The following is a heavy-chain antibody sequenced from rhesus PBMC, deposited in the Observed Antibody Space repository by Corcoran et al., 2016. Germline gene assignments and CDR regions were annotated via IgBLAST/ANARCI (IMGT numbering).Heavy chain of an antibody. CDR1: GASISSNY. Sequence: QVQLQESGPGLVKPSETLPLTCAVSGASISSNYGSWIRQAPGKGLDWIGRIDGSGGSTDYNPSLKSQVIISIDTSKNQFSLKLGSVTAADTAVYYCARDIGYLTGVIIYDYWGQGVLVTVSS. J-gene: IGHJ4*01. CDR3: ARDIGYLTGVIIYDY. CDR2: IDGSGGST. V-gene: IGHV4S2*01. D-gene: IGHD3-34*01.